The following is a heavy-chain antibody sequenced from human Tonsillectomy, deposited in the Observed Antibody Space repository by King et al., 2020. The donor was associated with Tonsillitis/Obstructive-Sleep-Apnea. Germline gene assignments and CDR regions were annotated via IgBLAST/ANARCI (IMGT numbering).Heavy chain of an antibody. CDR1: GFTFSSYS. CDR2: ISSSSSYI. Sequence: VQLVESGGGLVKPGGSLRLSCAASGFTFSSYSMNWVRQAPGKGLEWVSSISSSSSYIYYADSVKGRFTISRDNAKNSLYLQMNSLRAEDTAVYYCSWSPRDLWVARYWGQGTLVTVSS. V-gene: IGHV3-21*01. CDR3: SWSPRDLWVARY. D-gene: IGHD3-16*01. J-gene: IGHJ4*02.